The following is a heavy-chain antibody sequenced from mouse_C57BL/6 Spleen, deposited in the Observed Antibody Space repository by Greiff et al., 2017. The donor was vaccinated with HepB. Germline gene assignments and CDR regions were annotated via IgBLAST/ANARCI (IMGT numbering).Heavy chain of an antibody. CDR1: GYTFTSYW. CDR2: IDPNSGGT. Sequence: VQLQQPGAELVKPGASVKLSCKASGYTFTSYWMHWVKQRPGRGLEWIGRIDPNSGGTKYNEKFKSKTTLTIDKPSNTTYMQLSRLTSEDSAIYYCARYSTTIVAIDYWGQGTSVTVSS. CDR3: ARYSTTIVAIDY. J-gene: IGHJ4*01. D-gene: IGHD2-12*01. V-gene: IGHV1-72*01.